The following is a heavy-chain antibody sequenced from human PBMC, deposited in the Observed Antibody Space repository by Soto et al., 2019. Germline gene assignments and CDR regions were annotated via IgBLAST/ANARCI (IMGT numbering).Heavy chain of an antibody. D-gene: IGHD2-15*01. V-gene: IGHV1-69*04. Sequence: SVKVSCKASGGTFSSYTISWVRQAPGQGLEWMGRIIPILGIANYAQKFQGRVTITADKSTSTAYMELSSLRSEDTAVYYFARDGYCSGGSCYSVAFDIWGQGTMVTVSS. CDR3: ARDGYCSGGSCYSVAFDI. CDR2: IIPILGIA. CDR1: GGTFSSYT. J-gene: IGHJ3*02.